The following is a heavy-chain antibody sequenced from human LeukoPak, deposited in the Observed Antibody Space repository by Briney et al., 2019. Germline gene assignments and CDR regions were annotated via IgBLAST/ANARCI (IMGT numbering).Heavy chain of an antibody. CDR3: ARDLGSGSPGDI. CDR1: GFTFSSYA. J-gene: IGHJ3*02. CDR2: ISYDGSNK. Sequence: PGGSLRLSCAASGFTFSSYAMHWVRQAPGKGLEWVAVISYDGSNKYYADSVKGRFTISRDNSKNTLYLQMNSLRAEDTAVYYCARDLGSGSPGDIWGQGTMVTVSS. D-gene: IGHD1-26*01. V-gene: IGHV3-30-3*01.